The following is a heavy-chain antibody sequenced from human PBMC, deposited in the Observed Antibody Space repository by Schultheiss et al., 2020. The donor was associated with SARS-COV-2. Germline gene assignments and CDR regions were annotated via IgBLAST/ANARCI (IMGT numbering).Heavy chain of an antibody. J-gene: IGHJ3*02. V-gene: IGHV3-30*18. CDR3: AKDSLGIVGATDAFDI. CDR1: GFTFGSYG. D-gene: IGHD1-26*01. CDR2: ISYDGSNK. Sequence: GGSLRLSCAASGFTFGSYGMHWVRQPPGKGLEWVAVISYDGSNKYYADSVKGRFTISRDNSKNTLYLQMNSLRAEDTAVYYCAKDSLGIVGATDAFDIWGQGTTVTVSS.